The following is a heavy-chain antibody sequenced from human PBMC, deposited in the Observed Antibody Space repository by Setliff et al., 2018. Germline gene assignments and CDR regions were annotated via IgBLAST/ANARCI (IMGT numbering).Heavy chain of an antibody. CDR2: IYSSGGS. Sequence: SETLSLTCTVSGDSISSGNYFWSWIRQHPAKGLEWIGYIYSSGGSYYNPSLKSRVTISIDRSKNQFFLEVTSVTAADTAVYFCARDGRFGGPPQGPDYWGQGTLVTVSS. CDR3: ARDGRFGGPPQGPDY. CDR1: GDSISSGNYF. D-gene: IGHD3-10*01. J-gene: IGHJ4*02. V-gene: IGHV4-31*03.